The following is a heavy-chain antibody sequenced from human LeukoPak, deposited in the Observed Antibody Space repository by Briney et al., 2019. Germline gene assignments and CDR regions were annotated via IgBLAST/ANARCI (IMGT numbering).Heavy chain of an antibody. J-gene: IGHJ4*02. Sequence: SETLSLTCTVFGGSFSGYYWSWIRQPPDKGLEWIGEINPSGSTNYNPSLKTRVTISTDTSKNHFSLNLNSVTAADTGAYYCVRGSRVYCGGDCYYYWGQGTLVTVSS. D-gene: IGHD2-21*02. V-gene: IGHV4-34*01. CDR3: VRGSRVYCGGDCYYY. CDR1: GGSFSGYY. CDR2: INPSGST.